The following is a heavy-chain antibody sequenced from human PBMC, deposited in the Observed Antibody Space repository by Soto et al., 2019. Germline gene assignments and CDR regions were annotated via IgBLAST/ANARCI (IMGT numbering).Heavy chain of an antibody. CDR1: GYTFTSYD. Sequence: GASVKVSCKASGYTFTSYDINWVRQATGQGLEWMGWMNPNSGNTGYAQKFQGRVTMTRNTSISTAYMELSSLRSEDTAVYYCARGRQPYDFWGGYSRAVLDNWFDPWGQGTLVTVSS. CDR3: ARGRQPYDFWGGYSRAVLDNWFDP. V-gene: IGHV1-8*01. CDR2: MNPNSGNT. D-gene: IGHD3-3*01. J-gene: IGHJ5*02.